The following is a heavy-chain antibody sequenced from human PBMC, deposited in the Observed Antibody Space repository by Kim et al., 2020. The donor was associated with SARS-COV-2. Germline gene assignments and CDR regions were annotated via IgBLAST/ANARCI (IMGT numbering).Heavy chain of an antibody. V-gene: IGHV3-11*01. D-gene: IGHD6-19*01. CDR2: ISSSGSTI. J-gene: IGHJ3*02. CDR3: ARDASSGWHTWDAFDI. Sequence: GGSLRLSCAASGFTFSDYYMSWIRQAPGKGLEWVSYISSSGSTIYYADSVKGRFTISRDNAKNSLYLQMNSLRAEDTAVYYCARDASSGWHTWDAFDIWGQGTMVTVSS. CDR1: GFTFSDYY.